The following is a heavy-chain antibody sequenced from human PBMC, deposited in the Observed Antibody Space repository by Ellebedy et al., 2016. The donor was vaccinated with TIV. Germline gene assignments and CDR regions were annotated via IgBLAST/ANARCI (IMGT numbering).Heavy chain of an antibody. CDR3: ARILTAYYNQYYDGMGV. Sequence: SETLSLXXAVSGASISSNNWWSWVRQPPGNGLEWIGDLFHTGRTNYNPSLTSRVTISVEKSKNQFSLVLRSVTAADTAIYYCARILTAYYNQYYDGMGVWGQGTTVTVSS. CDR2: LFHTGRT. V-gene: IGHV4-4*02. J-gene: IGHJ6*02. CDR1: GASISSNNW. D-gene: IGHD3-9*01.